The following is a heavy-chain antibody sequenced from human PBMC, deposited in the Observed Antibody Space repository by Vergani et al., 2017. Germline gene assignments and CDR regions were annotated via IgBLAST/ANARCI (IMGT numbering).Heavy chain of an antibody. V-gene: IGHV1-18*04. CDR3: SIVDFEYSDP. D-gene: IGHD3/OR15-3a*01. J-gene: IGHJ5*02. CDR1: GYTFTSYG. CDR2: ISAYNGNT. Sequence: QVQLVQSGAEVKKPGPSVKVSCKASGYTFTSYGISWVRQAPGQGLEWMGWISAYNGNTNYAQKPQGKVTMTTDTSTSTAYIELRSLRSDDTAAYYCSIVDFEYSDPWGQGTLVTVSS.